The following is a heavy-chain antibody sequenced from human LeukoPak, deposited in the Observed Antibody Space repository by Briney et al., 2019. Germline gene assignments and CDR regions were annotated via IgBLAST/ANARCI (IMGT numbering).Heavy chain of an antibody. J-gene: IGHJ4*02. Sequence: SETLSLACTVSHYSINDGYYWSWIRQPPGKGLEWIGYIYYSGSTNYNPSLKSRVTISVDTSKNQFSLKLSSVTAADTAVYYCARRRGMATGRFDYWGQGTLVTVSS. D-gene: IGHD5-24*01. CDR1: HYSINDGYY. CDR2: IYYSGST. CDR3: ARRRGMATGRFDY. V-gene: IGHV4-59*12.